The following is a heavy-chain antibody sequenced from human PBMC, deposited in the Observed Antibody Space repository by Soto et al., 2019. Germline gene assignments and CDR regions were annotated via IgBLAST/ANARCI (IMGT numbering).Heavy chain of an antibody. V-gene: IGHV3-23*01. CDR1: EFTFSSHA. Sequence: GGSLRLSCVGSEFTFSSHAMTWVRKAPGKGLEWVSSATGYGATTYYADSVKGRFTISRDNSKNTVYLQMNSLRVEDTAMYYCAKGISDRSNYFYYYALDVWGLGTPVTVSS. CDR3: AKGISDRSNYFYYYALDV. D-gene: IGHD3-10*01. J-gene: IGHJ6*02. CDR2: ATGYGATT.